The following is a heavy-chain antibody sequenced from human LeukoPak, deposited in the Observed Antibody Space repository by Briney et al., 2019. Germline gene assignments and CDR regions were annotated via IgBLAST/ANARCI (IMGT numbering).Heavy chain of an antibody. CDR3: ARGPLGLLRTPFDY. Sequence: SGTLSLTCAVSGGSISSSSWWSWVRQPPGKGLEWIGEIYHSGSTNYNPSLKSRVTISVDTSKNQFSLKLSSVTAADTAVYYCARGPLGLLRTPFDYWGQGTLVTVSS. V-gene: IGHV4-4*02. CDR2: IYHSGST. D-gene: IGHD1/OR15-1a*01. CDR1: GGSISSSSW. J-gene: IGHJ4*02.